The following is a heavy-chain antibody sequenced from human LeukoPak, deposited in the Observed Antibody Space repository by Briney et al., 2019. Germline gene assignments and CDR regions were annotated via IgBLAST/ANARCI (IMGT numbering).Heavy chain of an antibody. V-gene: IGHV4-30-4*01. CDR3: ARADDYGGFEGY. CDR1: GGSISSGDYY. CDR2: IYYSGST. J-gene: IGHJ4*02. Sequence: SQTLSLTCTVSGGSISSGDYYWSWIRQPPGKGLEWIGYIYYSGSTYYNPSLKSRVTISVDTSKNQFSLKLSSVTAADTAVYYCARADDYGGFEGYWGQGTLVTASS. D-gene: IGHD4-23*01.